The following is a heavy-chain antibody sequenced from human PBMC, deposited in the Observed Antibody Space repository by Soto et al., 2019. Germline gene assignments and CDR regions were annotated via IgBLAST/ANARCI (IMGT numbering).Heavy chain of an antibody. CDR2: INPIFGTA. J-gene: IGHJ4*02. D-gene: IGHD4-17*01. CDR3: ARDSPNGDYAYFDY. Sequence: SVKLSCKPSGATFRSSSISWVRQPPGQGFDGLGGINPIFGTANYAQKFQGRVTITPHKSTSTAYMEPSTLSTEYTAGSSCARDSPNGDYAYFDYWGQGTLVTVSS. V-gene: IGHV1-69*06. CDR1: GATFRSSS.